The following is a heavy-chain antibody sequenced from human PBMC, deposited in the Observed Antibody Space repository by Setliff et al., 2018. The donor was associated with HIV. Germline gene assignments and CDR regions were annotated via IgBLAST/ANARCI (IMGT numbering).Heavy chain of an antibody. CDR3: AAEGNIFDI. J-gene: IGHJ3*02. Sequence: GASVKVCCKASGYTFTNYNIHWVQQAPGKGLQWMGRIDPKNGKTIYAEKFQGRVTIIADTSIDTTYMELSSLRSEDTAIYYCAAEGNIFDIWGQGTMVTVSS. CDR2: IDPKNGKT. CDR1: GYTFTNYN. V-gene: IGHV1-69-2*01.